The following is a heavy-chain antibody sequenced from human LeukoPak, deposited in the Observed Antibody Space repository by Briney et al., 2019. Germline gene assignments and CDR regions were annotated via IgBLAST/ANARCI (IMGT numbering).Heavy chain of an antibody. Sequence: PGGSLRLSCAASGFSFGGYEMNWVRQAPGKGLEWVSYISTTCSTVYYADSVEGRFTISRDNAKNLLYLQMNSLRAEDAAVYYCAKDFPHYYESSHGMDAWGQGTTVTVSS. CDR2: ISTTCSTV. V-gene: IGHV3-48*03. J-gene: IGHJ6*02. CDR3: AKDFPHYYESSHGMDA. CDR1: GFSFGGYE. D-gene: IGHD3-22*01.